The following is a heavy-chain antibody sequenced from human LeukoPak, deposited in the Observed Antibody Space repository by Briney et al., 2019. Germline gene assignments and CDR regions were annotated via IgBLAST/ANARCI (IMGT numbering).Heavy chain of an antibody. CDR2: IRSKAKSYAT. CDR1: GFTFSGSA. D-gene: IGHD3-3*01. Sequence: PGGSLRLSCAGSGFTFSGSAMHWVRQASGKGMKWVGRIRSKAKSYATAYAASVKGRFTISRDDSKNTAYLQMNSLKTEDTAVYYCTRLAYYDFWSGSPDAFDIWGQGTMVTVSS. V-gene: IGHV3-73*01. J-gene: IGHJ3*02. CDR3: TRLAYYDFWSGSPDAFDI.